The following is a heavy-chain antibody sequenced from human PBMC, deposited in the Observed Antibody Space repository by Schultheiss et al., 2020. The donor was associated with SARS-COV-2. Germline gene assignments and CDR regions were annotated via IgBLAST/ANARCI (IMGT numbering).Heavy chain of an antibody. CDR2: IYSGGNT. D-gene: IGHD2-2*01. V-gene: IGHV3-66*01. CDR3: VRDGPAASYGMDV. J-gene: IGHJ6*02. Sequence: GGSLRLSCAGSGFPFNTYAMAWVRQAPGKGLEWVSVIYSGGNTHYADSVRGRFIISRDNSKNTLYLQMTSLRVEDTAMYYCVRDGPAASYGMDVWGQGTTVTVSS. CDR1: GFPFNTYA.